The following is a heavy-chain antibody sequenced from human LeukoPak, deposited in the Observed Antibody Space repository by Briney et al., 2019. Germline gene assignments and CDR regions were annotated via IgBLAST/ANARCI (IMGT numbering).Heavy chain of an antibody. CDR1: GSIFKNYA. D-gene: IGHD2-2*02. J-gene: IGHJ6*02. CDR3: ARDPGSLPAAIGYCYYGMDV. V-gene: IGHV3-9*01. Sequence: GGSRRLSCAAPGSIFKNYAMNWVRKAPGKGLEWASGISWNSGRIGYADSVKGRFTISRDNAKNSLYLQMNSLRAEDTALYYCARDPGSLPAAIGYCYYGMDVWGQGTTVTVSS. CDR2: ISWNSGRI.